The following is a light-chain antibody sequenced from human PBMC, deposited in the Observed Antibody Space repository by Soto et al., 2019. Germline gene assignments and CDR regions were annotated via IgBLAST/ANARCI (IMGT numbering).Light chain of an antibody. J-gene: IGKJ1*01. CDR2: GAS. CDR3: QQYNNWPRT. CDR1: QSVSSN. Sequence: IVLTQSPATLSVSPGERATLSCRAGQSVSSNLAWYQQKPGQAPRLLIYGASTRATGIPARFRGSGSGTEFTLTISSLQSEDFAVYYCQQYNNWPRTFGQGTKVEIK. V-gene: IGKV3-15*01.